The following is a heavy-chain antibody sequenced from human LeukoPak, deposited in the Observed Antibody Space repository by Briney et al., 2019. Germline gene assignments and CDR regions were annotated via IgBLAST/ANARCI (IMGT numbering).Heavy chain of an antibody. CDR3: VTTRMVRGVIGTWFDP. D-gene: IGHD3-10*01. Sequence: SETLSLTCTVSGGSISCYYWSWIRQPPGKGLEWIGYIYYSGSTNYNPSLKSRVTISVDTSKNQFSLKLSSVTAADTAVYYCVTTRMVRGVIGTWFDPWGQGTLVTVSS. CDR2: IYYSGST. V-gene: IGHV4-59*01. CDR1: GGSISCYY. J-gene: IGHJ5*02.